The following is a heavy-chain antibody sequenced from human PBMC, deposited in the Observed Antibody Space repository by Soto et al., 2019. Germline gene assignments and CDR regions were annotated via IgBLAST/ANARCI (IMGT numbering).Heavy chain of an antibody. V-gene: IGHV1-18*01. CDR1: GYTFTSYV. CDR2: ISAYNGNT. CDR3: ARANDIFTGFFPRYGLDV. Sequence: QVQLLQSGAEVKKPGASVKVSCKASGYTFTSYVITWVRQAPGQGLEWMGWISAYNGNTNYAQKLQGRVTMTTDTPTSTAYMELRSLRPDDTAVYYWARANDIFTGFFPRYGLDVWGQGPTVTVSS. D-gene: IGHD3-9*01. J-gene: IGHJ6*02.